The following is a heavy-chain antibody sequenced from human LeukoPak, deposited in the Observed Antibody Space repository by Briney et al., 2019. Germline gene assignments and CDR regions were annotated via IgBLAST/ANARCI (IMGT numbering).Heavy chain of an antibody. J-gene: IGHJ3*02. V-gene: IGHV4-59*08. CDR3: ARPRAYCGGDCSSYTFDI. CDR1: GVSISSYY. CDR2: IYYSGIT. Sequence: IPSETLSLTCTVSGVSISSYYWSWIRQPPGKGLEWLGYIYYSGITNYNPSLKSRVTISVDTSKNQFSLRLSSVTAADTAVYYCARPRAYCGGDCSSYTFDIWGQGTMVTVSS. D-gene: IGHD2-21*02.